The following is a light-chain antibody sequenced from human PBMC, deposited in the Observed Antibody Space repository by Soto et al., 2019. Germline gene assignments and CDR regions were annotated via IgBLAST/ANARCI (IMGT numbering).Light chain of an antibody. CDR3: QQYDSPFT. V-gene: IGKV3-20*01. CDR2: GAS. CDR1: QHVTTTY. J-gene: IGKJ4*01. Sequence: IVLMQSPATLFLSPGEIATLSCTASQHVTTTYIAWYQQKFGQAPRLLIYGASTRATGTPDRSTGGGFGTDFTLTISRVEPEDFTVYSVQQYDSPFTFGGGPNVAIK.